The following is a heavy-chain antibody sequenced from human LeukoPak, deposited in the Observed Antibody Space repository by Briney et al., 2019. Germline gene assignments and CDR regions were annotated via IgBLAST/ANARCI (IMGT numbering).Heavy chain of an antibody. CDR1: GFTFSSFA. CDR2: LSGSGVST. D-gene: IGHD1-26*01. Sequence: PGGSLRLSCGASGFTFSSFAMSWVRQTPGKGLEWVSTLSGSGVSTYYADSVKGRFTISRDNSKNTLSLQMNSLRAEDAAVYYCAKGDGRFRYLDYWGQGTLVTVSS. J-gene: IGHJ4*02. V-gene: IGHV3-23*01. CDR3: AKGDGRFRYLDY.